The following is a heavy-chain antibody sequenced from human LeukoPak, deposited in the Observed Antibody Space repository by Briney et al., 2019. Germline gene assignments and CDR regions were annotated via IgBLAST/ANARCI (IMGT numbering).Heavy chain of an antibody. J-gene: IGHJ3*02. D-gene: IGHD6-19*01. CDR1: GGSFSGYY. CDR2: INHSGST. Sequence: SETLSLTCAVYGGSFSGYYWSWIRQPPGKGLEWIGEINHSGSTNYNPSLKSRVTISVDTSKNQFSLKLSSVTAADTAVYYCARLTVAGTGAFDIWGQGTMVTVS. CDR3: ARLTVAGTGAFDI. V-gene: IGHV4-34*01.